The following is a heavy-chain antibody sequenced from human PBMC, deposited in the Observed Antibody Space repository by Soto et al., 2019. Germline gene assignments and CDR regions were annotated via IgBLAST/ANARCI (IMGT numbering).Heavy chain of an antibody. CDR3: AREGVAAAGEYGMDV. V-gene: IGHV4-31*03. D-gene: IGHD6-13*01. CDR1: GGSISSGGYY. CDR2: IYYSGST. Sequence: SETLSLTCTVSGGSISSGGYYWSWIRQHPGKGLEWIGYIYYSGSTYYNPSLKSRVTISVDTSKNQFSLKLSSVTAADTAVYYCAREGVAAAGEYGMDVWGQGTTVTVSS. J-gene: IGHJ6*02.